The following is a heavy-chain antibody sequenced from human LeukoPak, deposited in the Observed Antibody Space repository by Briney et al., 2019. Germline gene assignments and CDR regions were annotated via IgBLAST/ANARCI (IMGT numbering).Heavy chain of an antibody. Sequence: SETLSLTCAVSGGSISSNSYYWGWIRQPPGKGLEWIGSIYSGGRIYYNPSLKSRVTISVDTSKNHFSLKLTSVTAADTAVYYCARAPWAYGNYVHAFDIWGQGTMVTVSS. CDR2: IYSGGRI. CDR3: ARAPWAYGNYVHAFDI. J-gene: IGHJ3*02. V-gene: IGHV4-39*07. CDR1: GGSISSNSYY. D-gene: IGHD4-11*01.